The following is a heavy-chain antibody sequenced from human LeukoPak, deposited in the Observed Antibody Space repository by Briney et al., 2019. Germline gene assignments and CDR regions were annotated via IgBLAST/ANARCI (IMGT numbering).Heavy chain of an antibody. J-gene: IGHJ4*02. CDR2: INPNSGAT. CDR1: GYTFTVYY. V-gene: IGHV1-2*02. Sequence: ASVKVSCKASGYTFTVYYVHWVRQAPGQGLEWMGWINPNSGATNYAQKFQGRVTMTRDTSITTAYMELSRLRSDDTAVYYCAKSWLDASGTYYNAPFDYWGQGTLVTVSS. D-gene: IGHD3-10*01. CDR3: AKSWLDASGTYYNAPFDY.